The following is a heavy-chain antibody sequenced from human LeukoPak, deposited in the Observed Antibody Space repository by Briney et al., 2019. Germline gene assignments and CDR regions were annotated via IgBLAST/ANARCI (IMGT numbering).Heavy chain of an antibody. D-gene: IGHD3-9*01. J-gene: IGHJ4*02. CDR1: GFPFSSYE. Sequence: GGSLRLSCVASGFPFSSYEMNWVRQAPGKGLEWVSYISSIGTIYYADSVKGRFTISRDNAKNSLHLQMNSLRAEDAAVYYCARDGWSTYYDILTGYFDYWGQGTLVTVSS. CDR3: ARDGWSTYYDILTGYFDY. V-gene: IGHV3-48*03. CDR2: ISSIGTI.